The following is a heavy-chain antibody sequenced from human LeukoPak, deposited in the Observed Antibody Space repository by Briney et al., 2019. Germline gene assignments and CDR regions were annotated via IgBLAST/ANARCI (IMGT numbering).Heavy chain of an antibody. D-gene: IGHD1-7*01. J-gene: IGHJ6*02. V-gene: IGHV4-31*11. Sequence: PSETLSLTCAVYGGSFSGYYWSWIRQHPGKGLEWIGYIYYSGSTYYNPSLKSRVTISVDTSKNQFSLKLSSVTAADTAVYYCARALGPATGTTYYGMDVWGQGTTVTVSS. CDR2: IYYSGST. CDR1: GGSFSGYY. CDR3: ARALGPATGTTYYGMDV.